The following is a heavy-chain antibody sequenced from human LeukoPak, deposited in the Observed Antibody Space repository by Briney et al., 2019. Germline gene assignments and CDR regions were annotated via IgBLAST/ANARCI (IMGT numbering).Heavy chain of an antibody. D-gene: IGHD5-24*01. J-gene: IGHJ4*02. Sequence: WIRQSPGAGLEWVGRIKSKTDGGTTDYAAPVKGRFTISRDDSKNTLYLQMNSLKTEDTAVYYCTTGGPWPDYWGQGTLVTVSS. V-gene: IGHV3-15*01. CDR3: TTGGPWPDY. CDR2: IKSKTDGGTT.